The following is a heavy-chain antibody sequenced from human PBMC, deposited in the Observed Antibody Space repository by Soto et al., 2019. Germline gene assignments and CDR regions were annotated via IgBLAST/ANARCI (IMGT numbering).Heavy chain of an antibody. V-gene: IGHV1-69*13. CDR3: ARGLLTARPKYYYYYYGMDV. J-gene: IGHJ6*02. D-gene: IGHD6-6*01. CDR1: GCTFSSYA. Sequence: SVKVSCKASGCTFSSYAISWVRQAPGQGLEWMGGIIPIFGTANYAQKFQGRVTITADESTSTAYMELSSLRSEDTAVYYCARGLLTARPKYYYYYYGMDVWGQGTTVTVSS. CDR2: IIPIFGTA.